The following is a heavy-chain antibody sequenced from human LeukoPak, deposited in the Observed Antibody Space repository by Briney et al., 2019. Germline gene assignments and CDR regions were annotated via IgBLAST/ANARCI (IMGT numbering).Heavy chain of an antibody. Sequence: GGSLRLSCAASGFTFSNAWMSWVRQAPGKGLGWVGRIKSKTYGGTTEYAASVKGRFTISRDDSKSIAYLQMNSLKTEDTAVYYCTRGWFGELQAYHWGQGTLVTVSS. CDR3: TRGWFGELQAYH. J-gene: IGHJ5*02. D-gene: IGHD3-10*01. CDR2: IKSKTYGGTT. CDR1: GFTFSNAW. V-gene: IGHV3-15*01.